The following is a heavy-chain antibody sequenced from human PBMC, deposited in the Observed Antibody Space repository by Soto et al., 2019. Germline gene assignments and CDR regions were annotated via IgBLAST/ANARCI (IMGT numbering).Heavy chain of an antibody. Sequence: GWSLRLSCAASGFTFSSYAMSWVRQAPGKGLEWVSCISGSGGSTYYADSVKGRFTISRDNSKNTLYLQLNSLRAEDTAVYYCAKDRSMGQPNYFDYWGQGTLVTVSS. J-gene: IGHJ4*02. V-gene: IGHV3-23*01. D-gene: IGHD3-10*01. CDR3: AKDRSMGQPNYFDY. CDR2: ISGSGGST. CDR1: GFTFSSYA.